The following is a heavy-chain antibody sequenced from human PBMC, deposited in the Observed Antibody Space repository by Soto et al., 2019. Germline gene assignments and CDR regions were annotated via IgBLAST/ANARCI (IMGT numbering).Heavy chain of an antibody. D-gene: IGHD5-12*01. CDR2: IIPILGIA. CDR1: GGTFSSYT. CDR3: ARDLKKRGYSGYDSLDY. Sequence: QVQLVQSGAEVKKPGSSVKVSCKASGGTFSSYTISWVRQAPGQGLEWMGRIIPILGIANYAQKFQGRVRFAGDKPRSTAYMEQSSLRSEDTAVYYCARDLKKRGYSGYDSLDYWGQGTLVTVSS. V-gene: IGHV1-69*08. J-gene: IGHJ4*02.